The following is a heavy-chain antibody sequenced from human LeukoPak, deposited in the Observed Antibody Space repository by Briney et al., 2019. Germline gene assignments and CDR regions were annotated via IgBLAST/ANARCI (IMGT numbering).Heavy chain of an antibody. CDR3: ATDQRYAFDY. D-gene: IGHD3-9*01. CDR2: IRATAEGAKYA. Sequence: ASVKVSCKVSGYTLTELSMNWVRQAPGKGLEWISNIRATAEGAKYAYYADSVKGRVTISRDDGKNTLYLHMNSLRDDDTAVYYCATDQRYAFDYWGQGILVTVSS. J-gene: IGHJ4*02. V-gene: IGHV3-48*02. CDR1: GYTLTELS.